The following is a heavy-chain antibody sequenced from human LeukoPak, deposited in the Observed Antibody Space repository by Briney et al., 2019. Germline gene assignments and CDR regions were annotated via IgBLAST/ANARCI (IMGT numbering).Heavy chain of an antibody. D-gene: IGHD3-10*01. CDR1: GFTFSSNA. J-gene: IGHJ4*02. CDR3: AKAWELGIASIDY. V-gene: IGHV3-23*01. Sequence: GGSLRLSCAASGFTFSSNAMSWVRQAPGKGLEWVSAISGSGGSTYYADSVKGRFTISRDNSKNTLYLQMNSLRAEDTAVYYCAKAWELGIASIDYWGQGTLVTVSS. CDR2: ISGSGGST.